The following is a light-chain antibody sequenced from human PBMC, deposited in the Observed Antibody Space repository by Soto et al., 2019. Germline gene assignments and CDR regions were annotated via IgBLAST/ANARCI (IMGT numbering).Light chain of an antibody. J-gene: IGKJ1*01. CDR1: QSISSW. CDR3: QQYNSYSTWT. CDR2: DAS. Sequence: DIQMPQSPSTLSASVGDRVTMTCRASQSISSWLAWYQQKPGKAPKLLIYDASSLESGVPSRFSGSGSGTEFTLTISSLQPDDFATYYCQQYNSYSTWTFGQGTKVDIK. V-gene: IGKV1-5*01.